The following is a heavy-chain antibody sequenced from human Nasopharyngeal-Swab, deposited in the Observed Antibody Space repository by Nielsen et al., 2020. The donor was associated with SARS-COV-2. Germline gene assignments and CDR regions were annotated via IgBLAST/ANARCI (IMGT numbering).Heavy chain of an antibody. CDR3: AKDTSSYISGWFDP. V-gene: IGHV3-9*01. J-gene: IGHJ5*02. CDR2: ISWNSGST. Sequence: GGSLRLSCAASGFTFDDYAMHWVRQAPGKGLEWVSGISWNSGSTGYADSVKGRFTISRDNAKNSLYLQMNSLRAEDTALYYCAKDTSSYISGWFDPWGQGTLVTVSS. D-gene: IGHD6-13*01. CDR1: GFTFDDYA.